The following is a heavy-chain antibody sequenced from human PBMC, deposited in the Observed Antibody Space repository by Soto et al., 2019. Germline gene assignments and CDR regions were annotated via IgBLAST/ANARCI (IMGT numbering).Heavy chain of an antibody. V-gene: IGHV3-21*06. J-gene: IGHJ4*02. CDR1: GFTFTRYS. CDR2: ISSTTNYI. CDR3: ARESEDLTSNFDY. Sequence: LRLSCAASGFTFTRYSMNWVRQAPGKGLEWVSSISSTTNYIYYGDSMKGRFTISRDNAKNSLYLEMNSLRAEDTAVYYCARESEDLTSNFDYGGQGTLVTVSS.